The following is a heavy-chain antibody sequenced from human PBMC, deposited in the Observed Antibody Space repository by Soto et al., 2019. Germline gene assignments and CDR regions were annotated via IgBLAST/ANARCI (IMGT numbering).Heavy chain of an antibody. CDR2: IYSGGRT. CDR1: GVTVSNNY. J-gene: IGHJ4*02. Sequence: EVSLVESGGGLVQPGGSLRLSCAASGVTVSNNYMSWVRQAPGKGLEWVSVIYSGGRTYYAYSVKGRFIISRDSSKNTLYLQMNSLRSEDTAVYYCARDTYDDYRGQGTLVTVSS. V-gene: IGHV3-66*01. D-gene: IGHD3-3*01. CDR3: ARDTYDDY.